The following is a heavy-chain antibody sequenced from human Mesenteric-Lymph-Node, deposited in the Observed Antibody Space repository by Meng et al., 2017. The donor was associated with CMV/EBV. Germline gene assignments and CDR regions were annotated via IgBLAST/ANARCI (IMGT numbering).Heavy chain of an antibody. CDR1: GFYYSSYT. CDR2: ISRGSSYI. V-gene: IGHV3-21*01. D-gene: IGHD3-10*01. Sequence: GSGFYYSSYTMNWVRQGPGEGVEWVSFISRGSSYIYYADSVKGRFTISRDDAKNSLYLQMNSLRVEDTAVYYCARDDYYVSGSPGDYWGQGVLVTVSS. J-gene: IGHJ4*02. CDR3: ARDDYYVSGSPGDY.